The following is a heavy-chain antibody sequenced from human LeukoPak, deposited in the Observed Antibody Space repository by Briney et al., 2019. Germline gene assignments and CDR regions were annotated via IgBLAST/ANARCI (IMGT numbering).Heavy chain of an antibody. CDR1: GGSISSYY. V-gene: IGHV4-59*12. D-gene: IGHD6-19*01. CDR3: AREVVVAGKGGFDY. Sequence: SETLSLTCTVSGGSISSYYWSWIRQPPGKGLEWIGNIYDSGSTNYNPSLKSRVTISVDTSKNQFSLKLSSVTAADTAVYYCAREVVVAGKGGFDYWGQGTLVTVSS. J-gene: IGHJ4*02. CDR2: IYDSGST.